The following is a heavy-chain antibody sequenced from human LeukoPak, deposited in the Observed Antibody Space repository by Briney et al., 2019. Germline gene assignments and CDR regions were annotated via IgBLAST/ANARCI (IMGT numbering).Heavy chain of an antibody. CDR1: GFTFSNYW. V-gene: IGHV3-7*03. J-gene: IGHJ4*02. D-gene: IGHD4-17*01. Sequence: AGGSLRLSCAASGFTFSNYWMNWVRQAPGKGLEWVANIKQDGSEKYYLDSVKGRFTISRDNAKNSLYLQMNSLRAEDTAVYYCAKETKGLYGAYDCWGQGTLVTVSS. CDR2: IKQDGSEK. CDR3: AKETKGLYGAYDC.